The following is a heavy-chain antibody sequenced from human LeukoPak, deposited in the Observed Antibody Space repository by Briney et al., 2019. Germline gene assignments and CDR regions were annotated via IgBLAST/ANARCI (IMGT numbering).Heavy chain of an antibody. J-gene: IGHJ6*02. CDR1: GYTFTSYG. CDR3: ASGINTCSGGSCYSDYYYGMDV. V-gene: IGHV1-18*01. CDR2: ISAYNGNT. Sequence: GASVKVSCKASGYTFTSYGISWVRQAPGHGLEWMGWISAYNGNTNYAQKLQGRVTMTTDTSTSTAYMELRSLRSDDTAVYYCASGINTCSGGSCYSDYYYGMDVWGQGTTVTVSS. D-gene: IGHD2-15*01.